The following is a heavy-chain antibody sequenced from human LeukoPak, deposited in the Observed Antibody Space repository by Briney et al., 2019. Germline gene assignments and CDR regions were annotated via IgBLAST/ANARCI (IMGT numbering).Heavy chain of an antibody. V-gene: IGHV4-34*01. J-gene: IGHJ5*02. CDR2: INHSGST. D-gene: IGHD3-3*01. CDR3: ARALPYYDFWSGYPRGHWFDP. CDR1: GGSFSGYY. Sequence: SETLSLTCAVYGGSFSGYYRSWIRQPPGKGLEWIGEINHSGSTNYNPSLKSRVTISVDTSKNQFSLKLSSVTAADTAVYYCARALPYYDFWSGYPRGHWFDPWGQGTLVTVSS.